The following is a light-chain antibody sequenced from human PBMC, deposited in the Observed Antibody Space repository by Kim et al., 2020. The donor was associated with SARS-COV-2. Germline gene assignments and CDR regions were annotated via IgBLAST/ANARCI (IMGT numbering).Light chain of an antibody. CDR3: NSRDSSGNHHYV. Sequence: LGQTVRITCQGDSLRSYYASWYQQKPGQAPVLVNYGKNNRPSGIPDRFSGSSSGNTASLTITGAQAEDEADYYCNSRDSSGNHHYVFGAGTKLTVL. V-gene: IGLV3-19*01. J-gene: IGLJ1*01. CDR1: SLRSYY. CDR2: GKN.